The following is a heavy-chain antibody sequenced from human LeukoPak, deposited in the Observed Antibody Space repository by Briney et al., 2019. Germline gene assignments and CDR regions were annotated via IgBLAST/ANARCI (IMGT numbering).Heavy chain of an antibody. D-gene: IGHD5-12*01. CDR2: IYTSGST. J-gene: IGHJ4*02. Sequence: PSQTLSLTCTVSGGSIGSGSYYWSWIRQPAGKGLEWIGRIYTSGSTNYNPSLKSRVTISVDTSKNQFSLKLSSVTAADTAVYYCARHEGIVATGFDYWGQGTLVTVSS. V-gene: IGHV4-61*02. CDR3: ARHEGIVATGFDY. CDR1: GGSIGSGSYY.